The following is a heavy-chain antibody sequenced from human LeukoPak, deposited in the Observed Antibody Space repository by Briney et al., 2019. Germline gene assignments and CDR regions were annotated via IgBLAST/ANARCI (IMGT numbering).Heavy chain of an antibody. CDR2: IGDAGT. Sequence: PGGSLKLSCAASGFTFNDFAMTWVRQAPGTGLEWVSSIGDAGTYYADSVKGRFTISRDNSKNMLYLQLNSLRAGDTAMYYCAKNLGPFDVRGQGTMVTVSS. J-gene: IGHJ3*01. CDR3: AKNLGPFDV. D-gene: IGHD3-16*01. CDR1: GFTFNDFA. V-gene: IGHV3-23*01.